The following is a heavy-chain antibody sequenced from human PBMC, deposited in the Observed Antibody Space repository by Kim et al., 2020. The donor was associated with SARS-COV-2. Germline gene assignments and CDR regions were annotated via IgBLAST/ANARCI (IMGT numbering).Heavy chain of an antibody. V-gene: IGHV3-23*01. Sequence: GGSLRLSCAASGFTFSSYAMSWVRQAPGKGLEWVSAISGSVGSTYYADSVKGRFTISRDNSKNTLYLQMNSLRAEDTAVYYCAKDRTPYYGSGPMDVWGQGTTVTVSS. J-gene: IGHJ6*02. D-gene: IGHD3-10*01. CDR3: AKDRTPYYGSGPMDV. CDR1: GFTFSSYA. CDR2: ISGSVGST.